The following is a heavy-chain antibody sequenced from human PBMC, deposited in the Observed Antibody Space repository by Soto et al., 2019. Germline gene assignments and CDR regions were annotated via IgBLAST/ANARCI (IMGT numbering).Heavy chain of an antibody. D-gene: IGHD3-22*01. Sequence: PSETLSLTCTVSGGSISSGGYYWSWIRQHPGKGLEWIGYIYYSGSTYYNPSLKSRVTISVDTSKNQFSLKLSSVTAADTAVYYCARDPFYYDSSGYYYAYYVDYWGQGTLVTVSS. CDR2: IYYSGST. J-gene: IGHJ4*02. CDR1: GGSISSGGYY. CDR3: ARDPFYYDSSGYYYAYYVDY. V-gene: IGHV4-31*03.